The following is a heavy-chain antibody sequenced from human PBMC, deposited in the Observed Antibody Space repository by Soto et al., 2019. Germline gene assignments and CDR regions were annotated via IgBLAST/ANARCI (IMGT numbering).Heavy chain of an antibody. CDR2: ISYDGSNK. Sequence: GGSLRLSCAASGFTSSSDGMHWVRQAPGKGLEWVAVISYDGSNKYYADSVKGRFTISRDNSKNTLYLQMNSLRAEDTAVYYCAPRFGAFDYWGQGTLVTVSS. CDR1: GFTSSSDG. V-gene: IGHV3-30*03. CDR3: APRFGAFDY. D-gene: IGHD3-10*01. J-gene: IGHJ4*02.